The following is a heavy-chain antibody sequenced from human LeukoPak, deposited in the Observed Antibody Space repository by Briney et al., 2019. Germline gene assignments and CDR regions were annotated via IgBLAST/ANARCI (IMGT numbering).Heavy chain of an antibody. V-gene: IGHV1-24*01. CDR2: FDPEDGET. Sequence: ASVKVSCKVSGYTVTELSMHWVRQAPGKGLEWMGGFDPEDGETIYAQKFQGRVTMTEDTSTDTAYMELSSLRSEDTAVYYCATDLGGESRWDYWGQGTLVTVSS. D-gene: IGHD3-10*01. CDR1: GYTVTELS. J-gene: IGHJ4*02. CDR3: ATDLGGESRWDY.